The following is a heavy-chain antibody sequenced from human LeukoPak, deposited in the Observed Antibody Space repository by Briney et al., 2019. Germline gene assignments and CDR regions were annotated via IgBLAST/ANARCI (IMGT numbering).Heavy chain of an antibody. D-gene: IGHD2-8*01. CDR1: GFTFSNFR. CDR2: IGTTSTI. CDR3: ARRGVDSYYYYMDV. J-gene: IGHJ6*03. V-gene: IGHV3-48*01. Sequence: PGGSLRLSCAASGFTFSNFRFNWVRQSPEKGLEWIAFIGTTSTIYYADSVKGRFTISRDNAKNSLFLQMNNLTVEDTALYYCARRGVDSYYYYMDVWGKGTTAIVSS.